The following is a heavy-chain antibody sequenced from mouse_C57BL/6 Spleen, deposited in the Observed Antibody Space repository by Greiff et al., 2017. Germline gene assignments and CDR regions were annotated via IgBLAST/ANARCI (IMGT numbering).Heavy chain of an antibody. V-gene: IGHV14-4*01. J-gene: IGHJ3*01. CDR3: TTGYSNLFAY. CDR1: GFNIKDDY. CDR2: IDPENGDT. Sequence: EVQLQQSGAELVRPGASVKLSCTASGFNIKDDYMHWVKQRPEQGLEWIGWIDPENGDTTYASKFQGKATITADTSSNTAYLQLSSLTSEDTAVYYCTTGYSNLFAYWGQGTLVTVSA. D-gene: IGHD2-5*01.